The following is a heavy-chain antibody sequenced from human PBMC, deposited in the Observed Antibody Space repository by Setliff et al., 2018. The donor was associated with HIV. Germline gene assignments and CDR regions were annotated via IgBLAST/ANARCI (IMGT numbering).Heavy chain of an antibody. D-gene: IGHD2-21*02. Sequence: SETLSLTCTVSGGSISSANYYWSWIRQPPGKGLEWIGYIYHNGNAYYYNPSLKSRTTISLDTSMNQFSLKLTSVTAADTAVYYCAREVDVVTTSDAFDIWGQGTMVT. CDR1: GGSISSANYY. J-gene: IGHJ3*02. V-gene: IGHV4-30-4*08. CDR3: AREVDVVTTSDAFDI. CDR2: IYHNGNAY.